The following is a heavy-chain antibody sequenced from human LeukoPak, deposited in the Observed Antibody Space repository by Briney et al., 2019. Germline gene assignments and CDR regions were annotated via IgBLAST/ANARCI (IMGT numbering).Heavy chain of an antibody. D-gene: IGHD2-2*02. V-gene: IGHV1-69*01. Sequence: SVKVSCKASGGTFSSYAISWVRQAPGQGLEWMGGIIPIFGTANYAQKFQGRVTITADESTSTAYMELSSLRSEDTAVYYCASTSVSTPVVVPAAIQIDYWGQGTLVTVSS. CDR1: GGTFSSYA. J-gene: IGHJ4*02. CDR2: IIPIFGTA. CDR3: ASTSVSTPVVVPAAIQIDY.